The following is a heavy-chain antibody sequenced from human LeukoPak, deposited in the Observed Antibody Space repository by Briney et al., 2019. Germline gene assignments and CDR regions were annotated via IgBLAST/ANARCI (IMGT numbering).Heavy chain of an antibody. CDR2: ISSSSSPI. J-gene: IGHJ4*02. D-gene: IGHD2-2*02. CDR1: GFTFSSYS. Sequence: GGSLRLSCAASGFTFSSYSMNWVHQAPGKGLEWVSSISSSSSPIYYADSVKGRFTVSRDNAKNSLYLQMNSLRAEDTAVYYCASVPAAITDYWGQGTLVTVSS. CDR3: ASVPAAITDY. V-gene: IGHV3-48*01.